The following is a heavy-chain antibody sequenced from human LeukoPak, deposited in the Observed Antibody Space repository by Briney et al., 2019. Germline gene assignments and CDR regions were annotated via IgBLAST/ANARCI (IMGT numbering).Heavy chain of an antibody. CDR2: ISYDGSNK. CDR1: GFTFSSYG. Sequence: GRSLRLSCAASGFTFSSYGMHWVRQAPGRGLEWVAVISYDGSNKYYADSVKGRFTISRDNSKNTLYLQMNSLRAEDTAVYYCAKDRGSGWYTFGYWGQGTLVTVSP. D-gene: IGHD6-19*01. V-gene: IGHV3-30*18. J-gene: IGHJ4*02. CDR3: AKDRGSGWYTFGY.